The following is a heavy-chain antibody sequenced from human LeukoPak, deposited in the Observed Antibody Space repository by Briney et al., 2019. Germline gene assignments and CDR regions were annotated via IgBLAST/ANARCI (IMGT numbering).Heavy chain of an antibody. CDR1: GFTFDDYA. V-gene: IGHV3-9*03. CDR3: ANDSGGGDYYYYYMDV. D-gene: IGHD3-10*01. J-gene: IGHJ6*03. CDR2: ISWNSGSI. Sequence: GGSLRLSCAASGFTFDDYAMHWVRQAPGKGLEWVSGISWNSGSIGYADSVKGRFTISRDNAKNSLYLQMNSLRADDMALYYCANDSGGGDYYYYYMDVWGKGTPVTVSS.